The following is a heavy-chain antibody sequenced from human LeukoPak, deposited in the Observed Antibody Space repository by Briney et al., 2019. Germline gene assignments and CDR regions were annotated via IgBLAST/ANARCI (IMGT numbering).Heavy chain of an antibody. J-gene: IGHJ4*02. CDR1: LFTFSSYA. CDR3: AKRNAYYFHY. Sequence: PGGSLRLSCAASLFTFSSYAMSWVRQAPGKGLEWVSVISGIGDSTYYADSVKGRFTVSRDNSKNTLYLQMNSLRAEDTAVYYCAKRNAYYFHYWGQGALVTVSS. V-gene: IGHV3-23*01. D-gene: IGHD2-2*01. CDR2: ISGIGDST.